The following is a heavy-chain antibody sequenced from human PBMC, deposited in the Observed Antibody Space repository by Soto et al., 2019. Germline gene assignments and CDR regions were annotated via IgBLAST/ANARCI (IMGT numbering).Heavy chain of an antibody. CDR1: GCTFSSYW. V-gene: IGHV3-7*01. J-gene: IGHJ4*02. CDR3: ARDANYYDSSGYDY. Sequence: GCLRRSGAASGCTFSSYWMSWVRQAPGKGLEWVANIKQDGSEKYYVDSVKGRFTISRDNAKNSLYLQMNSLRAEDTAVYYCARDANYYDSSGYDYWGQGTPVTVYS. D-gene: IGHD3-22*01. CDR2: IKQDGSEK.